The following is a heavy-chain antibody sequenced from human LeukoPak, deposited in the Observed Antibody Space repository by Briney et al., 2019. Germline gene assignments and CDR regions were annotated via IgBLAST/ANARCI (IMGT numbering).Heavy chain of an antibody. CDR1: GYTFTRFG. D-gene: IGHD2-2*01. V-gene: IGHV1-18*01. J-gene: IGHJ5*02. CDR2: ISGYNDNP. Sequence: GDSVKVSCKASGYTFTRFGISWVRQAPGQGLEWMGWISGYNDNPHYAQSFQGRVTMTTDTSSSTAYMELRSLGSDDTAVYHCARVGRDCRDTRCTWSDWLDPWGQGTLVTVSS. CDR3: ARVGRDCRDTRCTWSDWLDP.